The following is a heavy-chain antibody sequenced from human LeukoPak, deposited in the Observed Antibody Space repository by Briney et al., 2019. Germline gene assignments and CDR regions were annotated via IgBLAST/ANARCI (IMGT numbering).Heavy chain of an antibody. CDR1: GFTFSSYA. V-gene: IGHV3-23*01. CDR3: TSGRITIFGVVRSFDY. J-gene: IGHJ4*02. Sequence: GGSLRLSCAASGFTFSSYAMSWVRQAPGKGLEWVSAISGGGGSAYYADSVKGRFTISRDNSKNTLYLQMNSLRAEDTAVYYYTSGRITIFGVVRSFDYWGQGTLVTVSS. D-gene: IGHD3-3*01. CDR2: ISGGGGSA.